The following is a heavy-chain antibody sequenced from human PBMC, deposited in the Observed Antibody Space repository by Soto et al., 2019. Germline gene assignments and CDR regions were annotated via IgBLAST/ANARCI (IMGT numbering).Heavy chain of an antibody. Sequence: GASVKVSCKASGYTCTSYGISWVRQAPGQGLEWMGWISAYNGNTNYAQKLQGRVTMTTDTSTSTAYMELRSLRSDDTAVYYCARDEVVLMVYAPYGMDVWGQGTTVTVSS. J-gene: IGHJ6*02. CDR2: ISAYNGNT. V-gene: IGHV1-18*04. D-gene: IGHD2-8*01. CDR1: GYTCTSYG. CDR3: ARDEVVLMVYAPYGMDV.